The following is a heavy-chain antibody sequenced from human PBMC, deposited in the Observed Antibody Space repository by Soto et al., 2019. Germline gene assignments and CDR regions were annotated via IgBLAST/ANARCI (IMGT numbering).Heavy chain of an antibody. CDR2: ISYDGSNK. CDR3: AKGADSSGYYNFDY. CDR1: GCTCSSYG. Sequence: GLSLRLSCAASGCTCSSYGMRWIRQAQGKGLEWVAVISYDGSNKYYADSVKGRFTISRDNSKNTLYLQMNSLRAEDTAVYYCAKGADSSGYYNFDYWGQGTLVTVSS. J-gene: IGHJ4*02. D-gene: IGHD3-22*01. V-gene: IGHV3-30*18.